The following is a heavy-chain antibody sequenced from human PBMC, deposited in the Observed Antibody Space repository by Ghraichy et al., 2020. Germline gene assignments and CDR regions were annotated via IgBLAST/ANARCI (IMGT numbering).Heavy chain of an antibody. CDR2: ISGSGGST. Sequence: GESLNISCAASGFTFSSYAMSWVRQAPGKGLEWVSAISGSGGSTYYADSVKGRFTISRDNSKNTLYLQMNSLRAEDTAVYYCAKDLGIAVAAPEEGFDYWGQGTLVTVSS. CDR1: GFTFSSYA. CDR3: AKDLGIAVAAPEEGFDY. V-gene: IGHV3-23*01. D-gene: IGHD6-19*01. J-gene: IGHJ4*02.